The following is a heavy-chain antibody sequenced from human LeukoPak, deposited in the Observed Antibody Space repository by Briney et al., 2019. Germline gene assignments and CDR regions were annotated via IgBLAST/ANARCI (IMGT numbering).Heavy chain of an antibody. V-gene: IGHV4-34*01. CDR3: ARLMVRGVIRRYYYMDV. Sequence: PSETLSLTCAVYGGSFSGYYWSWIRLPPGKGLEWIGEINHSGSTNYNPSLKSRVTISVDTSKNQFSLKLSSVTAADTAVYYCARLMVRGVIRRYYYMDVWGKGTTVTISS. D-gene: IGHD3-10*01. CDR2: INHSGST. CDR1: GGSFSGYY. J-gene: IGHJ6*03.